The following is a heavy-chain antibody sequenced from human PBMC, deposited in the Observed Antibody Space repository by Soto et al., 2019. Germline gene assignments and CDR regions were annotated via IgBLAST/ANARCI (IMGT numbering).Heavy chain of an antibody. CDR2: INSDGSST. CDR1: GFTFSSYW. D-gene: IGHD1-1*01. V-gene: IGHV3-74*01. Sequence: GGSLRLSCAASGFTFSSYWMHWVRQAPGKGLVWVSRINSDGSSTSYADSVKGRFTISRDNAKNTLYLQMNSLRAEDTAVYYCARSAYTRNWFDPWGQGTLVTVSS. CDR3: ARSAYTRNWFDP. J-gene: IGHJ5*02.